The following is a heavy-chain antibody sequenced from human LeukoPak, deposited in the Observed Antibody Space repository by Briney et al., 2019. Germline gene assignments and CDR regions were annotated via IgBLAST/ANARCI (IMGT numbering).Heavy chain of an antibody. Sequence: GGSLRLSCAASGFTFSSYAMSWVRQAPGKGLEWVSAISGSGGSTYYADPVKGRFTISRDNSKNTLYLQMNSLRAEDTAVYYCAKELLWFGEPYYFDYWGQGTLVTVSS. CDR3: AKELLWFGEPYYFDY. J-gene: IGHJ4*02. CDR2: ISGSGGST. CDR1: GFTFSSYA. D-gene: IGHD3-10*01. V-gene: IGHV3-23*01.